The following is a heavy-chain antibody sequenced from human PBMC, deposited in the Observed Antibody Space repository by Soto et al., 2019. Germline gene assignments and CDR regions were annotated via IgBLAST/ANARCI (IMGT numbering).Heavy chain of an antibody. CDR2: IYYSGST. Sequence: PSETLSLTCTVSGGSISSGVYYWSWIRQHPGKGLEWIGYIYYSGSTYYNPSLKSRVTISLDTSKNQFSLKLSSMTAADTAVYYCARGYGRNFDYWGQGTLVTVSS. J-gene: IGHJ4*02. CDR1: GGSISSGVYY. CDR3: ARGYGRNFDY. V-gene: IGHV4-31*03. D-gene: IGHD5-18*01.